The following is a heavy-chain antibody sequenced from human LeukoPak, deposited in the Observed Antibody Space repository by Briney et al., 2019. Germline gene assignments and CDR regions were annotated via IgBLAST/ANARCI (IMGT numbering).Heavy chain of an antibody. Sequence: PSETLSLTCAVSGGSINNYYWSWIRQPARKGLEWIGDIYYSGSTNYNSALKGRVTISVDTSKNQFSLFLSSVTAADTAVYYCARGPPDSQWLVWYYLDYWGQGTLVTVSS. V-gene: IGHV4-59*01. CDR2: IYYSGST. CDR1: GGSINNYY. D-gene: IGHD6-19*01. J-gene: IGHJ4*02. CDR3: ARGPPDSQWLVWYYLDY.